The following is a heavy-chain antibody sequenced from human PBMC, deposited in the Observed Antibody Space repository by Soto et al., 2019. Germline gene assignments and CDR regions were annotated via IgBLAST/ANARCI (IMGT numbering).Heavy chain of an antibody. CDR1: GYTFTTYD. J-gene: IGHJ6*02. V-gene: IGHV1-8*01. CDR2: MNPNSGNT. CDR3: ARYHYYYCMDV. D-gene: IGHD3-22*01. Sequence: ASVKVSCKASGYTFTTYDINWVRQATGQGLEWMGWMNPNSGNTVYAQKFQGRVTMTRNTSINTAYMELTCLTSDDTAVYYCARYHYYYCMDVWG.